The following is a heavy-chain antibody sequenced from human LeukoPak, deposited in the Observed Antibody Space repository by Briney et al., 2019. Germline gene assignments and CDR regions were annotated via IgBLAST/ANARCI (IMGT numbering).Heavy chain of an antibody. J-gene: IGHJ4*02. CDR1: GGSFSGYY. CDR3: ASTLRSSSWYGFTRLDY. Sequence: SETLSLTCAVYGGSFSGYYWGWIRQPPGKGLEWIGSIYYSGSTYYNPSLKSRVTISVDTSKNQFSLKLSSVTAADTAVYYCASTLRSSSWYGFTRLDYWGQGTLVTVSS. V-gene: IGHV4-39*01. D-gene: IGHD6-13*01. CDR2: IYYSGST.